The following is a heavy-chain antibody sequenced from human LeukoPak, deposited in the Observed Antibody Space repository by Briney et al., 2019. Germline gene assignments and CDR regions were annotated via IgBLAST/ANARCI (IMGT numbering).Heavy chain of an antibody. CDR3: ARGRYSGSYPEYFQH. CDR2: IWYDGSNK. D-gene: IGHD1-26*01. CDR1: GFTFSSYG. Sequence: PWGALRLSCAASGFTFSSYGMHWVRQAPGKGLEWVAVIWYDGSNKYYADSGKGRFTISRDNSKNTLYLQMNSLRAEDTAVYYCARGRYSGSYPEYFQHWGQGTLVTVSS. J-gene: IGHJ1*01. V-gene: IGHV3-33*01.